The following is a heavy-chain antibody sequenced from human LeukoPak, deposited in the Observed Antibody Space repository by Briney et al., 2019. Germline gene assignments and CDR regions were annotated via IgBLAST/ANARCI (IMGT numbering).Heavy chain of an antibody. J-gene: IGHJ2*01. V-gene: IGHV4-59*08. D-gene: IGHD5-12*01. CDR2: IYYSGRT. Sequence: SETLSLTCPVSGGFVSNYYWSWIRQSPGKGLEWIAYIYYSGRTNYNPSLKSRVTISVDTAENQFSLKLSSVTAADTALYFCARQASWLLYFDLWGRGTLVSVSA. CDR1: GGFVSNYY. CDR3: ARQASWLLYFDL.